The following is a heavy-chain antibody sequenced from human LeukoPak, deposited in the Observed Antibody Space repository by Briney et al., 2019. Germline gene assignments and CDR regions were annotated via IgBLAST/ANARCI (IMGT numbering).Heavy chain of an antibody. CDR2: IYHSGNT. CDR3: ARNGGYCSGGSCYSGGTFDY. Sequence: PSETLSLTCAVSGYSISSGYYWGWIRQPPGKGLEWIGSIYHSGNTYYNPSLKSRITIAVDTSKNQFSLKLSSVAAADTAVYYCARNGGYCSGGSCYSGGTFDYWGQGTLVTVSS. V-gene: IGHV4-38-2*01. J-gene: IGHJ4*02. D-gene: IGHD2-15*01. CDR1: GYSISSGYY.